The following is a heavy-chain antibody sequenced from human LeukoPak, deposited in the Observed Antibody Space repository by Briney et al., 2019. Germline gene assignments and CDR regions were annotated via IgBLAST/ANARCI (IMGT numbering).Heavy chain of an antibody. V-gene: IGHV3-30-3*01. D-gene: IGHD2-2*01. CDR2: ISYDGSDK. CDR1: GFTFWSYA. CDR3: ARDYCSTTTCPDY. Sequence: GGSLRLSCAASGFTFWSYAMHWVRQAPGKGLEWVAVISYDGSDKYYADSVKGRFTISRGDSKNTLYLQMNSLRAEDTASYYCARDYCSTTTCPDYWGRGTLVTVSP. J-gene: IGHJ4*02.